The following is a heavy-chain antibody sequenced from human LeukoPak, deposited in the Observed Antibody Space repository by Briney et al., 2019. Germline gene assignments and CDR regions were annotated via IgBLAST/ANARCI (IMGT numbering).Heavy chain of an antibody. V-gene: IGHV4-4*07. CDR1: GGSISSYY. Sequence: SETLSLTCTVSGGSISSYYWSWIRQPAGKGLERIGRIYTTGNANYNPSLKSRVTMSIDTSKKQFSLNLSSVTAADTAVYYCARGKYYYDSNSSYRYFDPWGQGTLVTVSS. CDR3: ARGKYYYDSNSSYRYFDP. CDR2: IYTTGNA. J-gene: IGHJ5*02. D-gene: IGHD3-22*01.